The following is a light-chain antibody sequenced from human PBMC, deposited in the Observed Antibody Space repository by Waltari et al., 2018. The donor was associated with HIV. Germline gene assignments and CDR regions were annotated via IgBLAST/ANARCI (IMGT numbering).Light chain of an antibody. Sequence: ERVMTQSPTTLSVSPGEEATLSCRASQTVDSDLAWYQQRPGQPPRLLISGASTRATGIPARFSGSGSGTEFTLTINSLQSEDFAVYYCQQYNNWPYTFGQGTRLDIK. J-gene: IGKJ2*01. CDR1: QTVDSD. CDR2: GAS. V-gene: IGKV3-15*01. CDR3: QQYNNWPYT.